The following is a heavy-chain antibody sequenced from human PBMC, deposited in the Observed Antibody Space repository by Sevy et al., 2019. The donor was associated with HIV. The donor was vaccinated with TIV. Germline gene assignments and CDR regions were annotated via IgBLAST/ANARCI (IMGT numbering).Heavy chain of an antibody. CDR3: ARVWNSDYYDSSGPNWFDP. V-gene: IGHV1-2*02. CDR2: INPNSGGT. CDR1: GYTFTGYS. Sequence: ASVKVSCKASGYTFTGYSMHWVRQAPGEGLEWMGWINPNSGGTNYAQKFQGRVTMTRDTSISTAYMELSRLKFDDTAGYYCARVWNSDYYDSSGPNWFDPWGQGTLVTVSS. D-gene: IGHD3-22*01. J-gene: IGHJ5*02.